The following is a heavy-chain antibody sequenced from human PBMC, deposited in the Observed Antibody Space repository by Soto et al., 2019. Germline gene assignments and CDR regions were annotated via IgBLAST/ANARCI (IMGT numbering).Heavy chain of an antibody. V-gene: IGHV4-59*02. CDR3: ARGPGASGTYHYYFDY. J-gene: IGHJ4*02. D-gene: IGHD3-10*01. Sequence: NPSETLSLTCTVSGDSVSTYWWSWIRQPPGKGLEWIAYIYNTGSTNYNPSLKSRVTISLDASKNQFSLKLSSVTAADTAVYYCARGPGASGTYHYYFDYWGPGTLGTAPQ. CDR1: GDSVSTYW. CDR2: IYNTGST.